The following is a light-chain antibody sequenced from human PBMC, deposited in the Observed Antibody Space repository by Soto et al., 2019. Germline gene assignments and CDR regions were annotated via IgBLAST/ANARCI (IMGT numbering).Light chain of an antibody. CDR3: QQRSNWPPLFS. J-gene: IGKJ3*01. V-gene: IGKV3-11*01. Sequence: EIVLTQSPATLSVSPGERATLSCRASQSVSSYLAWYQQKPGQAPRLLIYDASKRATGIPARFSGSGSGIDFTLTISSVEHEDFAVYYCQQRSNWPPLFSFGPGTKLDIK. CDR1: QSVSSY. CDR2: DAS.